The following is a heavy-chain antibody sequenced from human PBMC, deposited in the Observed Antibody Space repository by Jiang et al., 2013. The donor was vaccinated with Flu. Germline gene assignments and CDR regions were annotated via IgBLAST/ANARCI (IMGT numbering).Heavy chain of an antibody. CDR2: IYPGDSDT. Sequence: MPGKGLEWMGIIYPGDSDTRYSPSVPKARVTISADKSISTTYLQWSSLKASDTAMYYCARSYSSGWYGVSWFDPWGQGTLVTVSS. V-gene: IGHV5-51*01. D-gene: IGHD6-19*01. CDR3: ARSYSSGWYGVSWFDP. J-gene: IGHJ5*02.